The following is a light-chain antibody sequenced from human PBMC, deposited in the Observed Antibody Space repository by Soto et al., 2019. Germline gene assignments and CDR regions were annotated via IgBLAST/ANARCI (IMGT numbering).Light chain of an antibody. J-gene: IGKJ3*01. Sequence: EIVMTQSPATLSVSPGERDTLSCRARQCISSNLAWYQQKPGQAPRLLISGASTRATGITDTFSGSGSGTEFALSISSLHSEDFAVYYCQQYNNWPFTFGPGTKVAI. CDR3: QQYNNWPFT. CDR2: GAS. V-gene: IGKV3-15*01. CDR1: QCISSN.